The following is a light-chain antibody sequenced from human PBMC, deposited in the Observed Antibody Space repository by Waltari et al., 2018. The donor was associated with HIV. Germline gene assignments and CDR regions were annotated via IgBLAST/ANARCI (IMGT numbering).Light chain of an antibody. CDR1: RSNIGDNY. Sequence: QSALTQPPSTSRTPGQTVTIPWSGSRSNIGDNYVSWYQQLPGTAPKLLIYRNSQRPSGVRDRFSGSKSGTSASLAINDLRSEDEAEYHCAAWDDSLSGWVFGGGTNLTVL. CDR2: RNS. V-gene: IGLV1-47*01. CDR3: AAWDDSLSGWV. J-gene: IGLJ3*02.